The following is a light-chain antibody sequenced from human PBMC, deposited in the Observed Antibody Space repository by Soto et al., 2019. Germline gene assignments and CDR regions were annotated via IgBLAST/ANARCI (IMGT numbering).Light chain of an antibody. J-gene: IGKJ2*01. CDR2: DAS. CDR1: QSIYSY. Sequence: EIVLTQSPATLSLSPGERATLSCRASQSIYSYLAWYQQRPGQAPRLVIYDASSRATGIPARFSASGSGSDFTLTISSLEPEDFAVYYCQQRSHWPRTFGRGTKLEIK. CDR3: QQRSHWPRT. V-gene: IGKV3-11*01.